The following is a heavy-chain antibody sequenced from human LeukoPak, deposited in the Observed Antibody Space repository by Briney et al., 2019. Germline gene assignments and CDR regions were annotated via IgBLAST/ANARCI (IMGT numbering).Heavy chain of an antibody. J-gene: IGHJ5*02. CDR1: GFSVSNNY. CDR2: IHSGGET. V-gene: IGHV3-53*01. Sequence: GGSLRLSCAASGFSVSNNYMTWVRQAPGKGLEWVSVIHSGGETYYTDSVKGRFTISRDNSKNTLCLQMNSLRAEDTAVYYCGRAGVYSASSGYGPDRWGQGTLVTVSS. D-gene: IGHD3-22*01. CDR3: GRAGVYSASSGYGPDR.